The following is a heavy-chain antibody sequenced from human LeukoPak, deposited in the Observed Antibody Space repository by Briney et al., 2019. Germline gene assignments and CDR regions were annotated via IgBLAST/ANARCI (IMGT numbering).Heavy chain of an antibody. Sequence: PGGSLRLSCAASGFTVSSNYMSWIRQAPGKGLEWVSVIYSGGSTDYADSVKGRFTISRDNSKNTLYLQMNSLRAEDTAVYYCARSGLEYSSGWYAFDYWGQGTLVTVSS. CDR1: GFTVSSNY. CDR3: ARSGLEYSSGWYAFDY. D-gene: IGHD6-19*01. J-gene: IGHJ4*02. CDR2: IYSGGST. V-gene: IGHV3-66*01.